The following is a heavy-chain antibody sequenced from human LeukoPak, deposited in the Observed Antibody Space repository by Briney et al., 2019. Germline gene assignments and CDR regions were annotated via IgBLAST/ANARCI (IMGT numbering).Heavy chain of an antibody. V-gene: IGHV1-69*13. D-gene: IGHD5-18*01. CDR3: ATKRGYSYGSPH. J-gene: IGHJ4*02. CDR2: IIPILGTA. Sequence: GASVKVSCTASGGTFSSYAISWVRQAPGQGLEWMGGIIPILGTANYAQKFQGRVTITADESTSTAYMELSSLRSEDTAVYYCATKRGYSYGSPHWGQGTLVTVSS. CDR1: GGTFSSYA.